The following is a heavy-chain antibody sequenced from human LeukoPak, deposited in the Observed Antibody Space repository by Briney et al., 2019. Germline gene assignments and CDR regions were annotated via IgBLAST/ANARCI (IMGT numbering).Heavy chain of an antibody. D-gene: IGHD1-20*01. CDR3: GEAAVYNWTDEYAFDI. J-gene: IGHJ3*02. V-gene: IGHV3-21*01. CDR2: ISSSSSYI. Sequence: GGSLRLSCAASGFTFSSYSMNWVRQAPGKGLEWVSSISSSSSYIYYADSVKGRFTISRDNAKNSLYLQMNSLRAEDTAVYYCGEAAVYNWTDEYAFDIWAKGQWSPSLQ. CDR1: GFTFSSYS.